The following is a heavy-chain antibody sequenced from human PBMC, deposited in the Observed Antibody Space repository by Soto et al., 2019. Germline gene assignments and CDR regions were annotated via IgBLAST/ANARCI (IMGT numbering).Heavy chain of an antibody. D-gene: IGHD2-21*02. CDR3: AKLPGDSWGYFDY. CDR1: GFTFSSYA. Sequence: GGSLRLSCAASGFTFSSYAMSWVRQAPGKGLEWVSAITSSGGIIYYADPVKGRFTISRDNSKSTLYLQMNTLGAEDTAVYFCAKLPGDSWGYFDYWGQGTLVTVSS. CDR2: ITSSGGII. V-gene: IGHV3-23*01. J-gene: IGHJ4*02.